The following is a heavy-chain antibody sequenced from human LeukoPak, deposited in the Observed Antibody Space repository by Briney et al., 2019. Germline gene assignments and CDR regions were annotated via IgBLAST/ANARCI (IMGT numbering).Heavy chain of an antibody. D-gene: IGHD3-10*01. V-gene: IGHV3-33*01. CDR1: GFRFSTYG. Sequence: GGSLRLSCAGSGFRFSTYGMHWVRQAPGKGLEWLGYVWFDGSNSDYVDPVKGRFTISRDNSKNTVFLQMNSLRAEDTAVYHCARFAGSDYTGSFDLWGQGTPVTVSS. J-gene: IGHJ4*02. CDR2: VWFDGSNS. CDR3: ARFAGSDYTGSFDL.